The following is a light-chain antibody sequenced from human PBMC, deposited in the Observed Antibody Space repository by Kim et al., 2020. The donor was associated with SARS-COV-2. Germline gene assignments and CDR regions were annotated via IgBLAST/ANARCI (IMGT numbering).Light chain of an antibody. V-gene: IGLV3-21*04. J-gene: IGLJ3*02. CDR2: YDS. CDR1: NIGSKS. CDR3: QVWDSSSDHRV. Sequence: APGKPARLTCGGNNIGSKSVHWYRQKPGQAPVLVIYYDSDRPSGIPERFSGSNSGNTATLTISRVEAGDEADYYCQVWDSSSDHRVFGGGTQLTVL.